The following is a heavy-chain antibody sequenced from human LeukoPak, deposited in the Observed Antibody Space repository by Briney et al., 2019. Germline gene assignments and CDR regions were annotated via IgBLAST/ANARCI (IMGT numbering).Heavy chain of an antibody. V-gene: IGHV4-59*12. D-gene: IGHD3-22*01. J-gene: IGHJ5*02. CDR1: GGSISSYY. CDR3: ARDKGYYDSSGYYNREFDP. Sequence: PSETLSLTCSVSGGSISSYYWSWIRQPPGKGLEWIGYIYYTGSTNYNPSLKSRVTISVDTSKNQFSLKLSSVTAADTAVYYCARDKGYYDSSGYYNREFDPWGQGTLVTVSS. CDR2: IYYTGST.